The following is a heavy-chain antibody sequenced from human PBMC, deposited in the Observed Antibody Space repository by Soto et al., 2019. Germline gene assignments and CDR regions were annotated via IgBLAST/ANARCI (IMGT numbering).Heavy chain of an antibody. D-gene: IGHD3-3*01. CDR3: ARGGQDFWSGPFDY. CDR2: IDNSGST. CDR1: GGAISNYF. J-gene: IGHJ4*02. V-gene: IGHV4-4*07. Sequence: SETLSLTCTVSGGAISNYFCNWIRQPAGKGLEWIGRIDNSGSTNYNPSLKSRITMSADTSRNQFSLKLNSVTAADTAVYYCARGGQDFWSGPFDYWGQGALVTASS.